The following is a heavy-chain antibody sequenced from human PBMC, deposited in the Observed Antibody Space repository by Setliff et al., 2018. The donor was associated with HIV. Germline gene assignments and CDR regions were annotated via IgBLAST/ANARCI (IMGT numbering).Heavy chain of an antibody. V-gene: IGHV4-38-2*01. CDR2: IFHSAAN. CDR1: GYSISSGYY. CDR3: ARRGAYGYDYFDY. D-gene: IGHD5-12*01. J-gene: IGHJ4*02. Sequence: KPSETLSLTCAVSGYSISSGYYWGWIRQPPGKGLEWIGSIFHSAANNYNPSLKGRVTISIDTSKNQFSLKLTSVTAADTAVYYCARRGAYGYDYFDYWGPGILVTVSS.